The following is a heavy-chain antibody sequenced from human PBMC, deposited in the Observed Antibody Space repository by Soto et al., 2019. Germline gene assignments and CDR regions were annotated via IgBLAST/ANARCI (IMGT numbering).Heavy chain of an antibody. Sequence: SVKVSCKASGGTFSSYAISWVRQAPGQGLEWMGGIIPIFGTANYAQKFQGRVTITADESTSTAYMGLSSLRSEDTAVYYCARGGYSHYYYGMDVWGQGTTVTVSS. CDR2: IIPIFGTA. D-gene: IGHD1-1*01. J-gene: IGHJ6*02. V-gene: IGHV1-69*13. CDR1: GGTFSSYA. CDR3: ARGGYSHYYYGMDV.